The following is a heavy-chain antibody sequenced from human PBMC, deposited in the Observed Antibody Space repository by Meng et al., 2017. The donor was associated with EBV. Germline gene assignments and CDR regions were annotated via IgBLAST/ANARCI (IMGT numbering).Heavy chain of an antibody. Sequence: QLQLQESGPGLVKPSEXLSLTCTVSGGSISRSSYYWGWIRQPPGKGLEWIGSIYYSGSTYYNPSLKSRVTISVDTSKNQFSLKLSSVTAADTAVYYCARRGYSSSRTEFDPWGQGTLVTVSS. CDR2: IYYSGST. J-gene: IGHJ5*02. V-gene: IGHV4-39*07. D-gene: IGHD6-13*01. CDR1: GGSISRSSYY. CDR3: ARRGYSSSRTEFDP.